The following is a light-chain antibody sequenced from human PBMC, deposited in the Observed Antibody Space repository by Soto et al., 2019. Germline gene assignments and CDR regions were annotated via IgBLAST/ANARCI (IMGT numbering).Light chain of an antibody. CDR3: SSYAGSSNWV. CDR2: EVS. CDR1: SSDVGGYNY. V-gene: IGLV2-8*01. Sequence: QSALTQPPSASGSPGQSVTISCTGTSSDVGGYNYVSWYQQHPGKAPKLMIYEVSKRPSGVPDRFSGSKSGNTASLTVSGRQVEDEADYYCSSYAGSSNWVFGEGTKLTVL. J-gene: IGLJ3*02.